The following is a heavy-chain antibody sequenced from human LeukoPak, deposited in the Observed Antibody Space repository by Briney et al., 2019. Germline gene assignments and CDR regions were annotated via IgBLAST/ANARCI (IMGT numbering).Heavy chain of an antibody. CDR1: GFTFSTYG. V-gene: IGHV3-33*01. CDR3: ARCSGGACFPRGYMDV. J-gene: IGHJ6*03. CDR2: IWYDGSNN. D-gene: IGHD2-15*01. Sequence: QPGGSLRLSCAASGFTFSTYGMHWVRQAPGKGLEWVAVIWYDGSNNYYADSVKGRFTISRDNSKNTLYLQMNSLRAVDTAVYCCARCSGGACFPRGYMDVWGKGTTVTVSS.